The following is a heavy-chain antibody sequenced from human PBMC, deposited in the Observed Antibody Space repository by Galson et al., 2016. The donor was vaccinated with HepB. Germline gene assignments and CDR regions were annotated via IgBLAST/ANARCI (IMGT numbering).Heavy chain of an antibody. CDR3: STQTTGTVKDS. CDR2: IKRDTEGGTS. V-gene: IGHV3-15*01. J-gene: IGHJ4*02. CDR1: GLPLSDAT. D-gene: IGHD4-17*01. Sequence: SLRLSCAVSGLPLSDATMNWVRQAPGKGLEWVGRIKRDTEGGTSDYAAPVKGRFTISRDDSKNTLFLKMNSLKTDDTAVYYCSTQTTGTVKDSWGQGTLVTVSS.